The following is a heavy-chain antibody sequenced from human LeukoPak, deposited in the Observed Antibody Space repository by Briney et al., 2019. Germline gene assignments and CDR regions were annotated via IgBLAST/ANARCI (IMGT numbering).Heavy chain of an antibody. J-gene: IGHJ2*01. V-gene: IGHV1-2*02. CDR1: GYTFTGYY. CDR3: ARDRGSRLWYFDL. Sequence: ASVKVSCKASGYTFTGYYMHWVRQAPGQGLEWMGWINPNSGGTNYAQKFQGRVTMTRDTSISTAYMELSKLRSDDTAVYYCARDRGSRLWYFDLWGRGTLVTVSS. CDR2: INPNSGGT. D-gene: IGHD2-15*01.